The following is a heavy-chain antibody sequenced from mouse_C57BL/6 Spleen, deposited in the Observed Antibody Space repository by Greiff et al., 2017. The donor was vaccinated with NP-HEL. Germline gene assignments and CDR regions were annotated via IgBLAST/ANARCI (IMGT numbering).Heavy chain of an antibody. D-gene: IGHD2-3*01. CDR2: IYPGDGDT. V-gene: IGHV1-80*01. CDR3: ARPGMVTKGWFAY. Sequence: VQLQESGAELVKPGASVKISCKASGYAFSSYWMNWVKQRPGKGLEWIGQIYPGDGDTNYNGKFKGKATLTADKSSSTAYMQLSSLTSEDSAVYFCARPGMVTKGWFAYWGQGTLVTVSA. CDR1: GYAFSSYW. J-gene: IGHJ3*01.